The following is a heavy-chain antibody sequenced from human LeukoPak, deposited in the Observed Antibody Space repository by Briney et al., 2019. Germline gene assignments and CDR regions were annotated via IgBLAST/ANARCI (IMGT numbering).Heavy chain of an antibody. CDR1: GGSFSGYY. J-gene: IGHJ4*02. CDR3: ARGTVTKLFDY. CDR2: INHSGST. Sequence: PSETLSLTCAVYGGSFSGYYWSWIRQPPGKGLEWIGEINHSGSTNYNPSLKSRVTISVDTSKNQFSLKLSSVTAADTAVCYCARGTVTKLFDYWGQGTLVTVSS. D-gene: IGHD4-17*01. V-gene: IGHV4-34*01.